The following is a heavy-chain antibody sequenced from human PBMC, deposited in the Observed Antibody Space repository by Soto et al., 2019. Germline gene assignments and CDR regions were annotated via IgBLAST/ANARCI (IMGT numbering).Heavy chain of an antibody. CDR2: MSYDGSNK. J-gene: IGHJ4*02. Sequence: QVQLVESGGGVVQPGRSLRLSCAASGFTFSNNGMHWVRQAPGKGLEWVAVMSYDGSNKDYADSVKGRFTISRDNSKNPLYLQMNSLRAEDTAVYYCANAKGGYSYVVDYWGQGTLVTVSS. D-gene: IGHD5-18*01. CDR3: ANAKGGYSYVVDY. V-gene: IGHV3-30*18. CDR1: GFTFSNNG.